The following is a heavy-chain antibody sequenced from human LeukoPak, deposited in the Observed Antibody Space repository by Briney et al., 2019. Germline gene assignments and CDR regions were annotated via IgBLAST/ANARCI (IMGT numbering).Heavy chain of an antibody. D-gene: IGHD1-26*01. J-gene: IGHJ5*02. V-gene: IGHV4-38-2*02. CDR1: GYSINTGSY. Sequence: SETLSLTCTVSGYSINTGSYWAWIRQPPGQGLEYIASIYHSGSAYYNPSLRSRVTILVDTSKNQFSLKLSSVTAADTAVYYCARRTRSVIVGGGFDPWGQGTLVTVSS. CDR2: IYHSGSA. CDR3: ARRTRSVIVGGGFDP.